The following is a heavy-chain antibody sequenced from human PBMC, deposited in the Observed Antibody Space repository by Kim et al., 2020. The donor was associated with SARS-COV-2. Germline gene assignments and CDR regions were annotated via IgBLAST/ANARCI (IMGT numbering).Heavy chain of an antibody. CDR2: IYYSGST. V-gene: IGHV4-39*07. Sequence: SETLSLTCTVSGGSISSSSYYWGWIRQPPGKGLEWIGSIYYSGSTYYNPSLKSRVTISVDMSKNQFSLKLSSVTAADTAVYYCARVQATELLWFGELSYGMDVWGQGTTVTVSS. CDR1: GGSISSSSYY. CDR3: ARVQATELLWFGELSYGMDV. J-gene: IGHJ6*02. D-gene: IGHD3-10*01.